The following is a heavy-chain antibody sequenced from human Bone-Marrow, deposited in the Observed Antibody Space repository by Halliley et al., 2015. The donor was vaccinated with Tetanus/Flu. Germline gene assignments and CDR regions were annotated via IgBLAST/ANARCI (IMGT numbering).Heavy chain of an antibody. CDR3: ARMGPHELGYYFDP. CDR1: GFIFSSYA. V-gene: IGHV3-33*01. CDR2: IWYDGSKK. J-gene: IGHJ4*02. Sequence: SLRLSCAASGFIFSSYAMHWVRQAPGKGLEWVAVIWYDGSKKYYGDSVKGRFTISRDDSKNTVSLLMSSLRVEDTAVYYCARMGPHELGYYFDPWGQGTLVTVSS. D-gene: IGHD7-27*01.